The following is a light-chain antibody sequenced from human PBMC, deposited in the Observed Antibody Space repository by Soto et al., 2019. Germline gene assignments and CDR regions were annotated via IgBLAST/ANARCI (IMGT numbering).Light chain of an antibody. CDR2: KAS. V-gene: IGKV1-5*03. CDR3: QQYDSFPRT. J-gene: IGKJ1*01. Sequence: DIQMTQSPSTLSASVGDRVTITCRASQSISTWLAWFQQKSGKAPKLLIYKASSLETGVPSRFSGSRSGTDYTHPISRLQPDDSATYYCQQYDSFPRTFGKGNRVEIK. CDR1: QSISTW.